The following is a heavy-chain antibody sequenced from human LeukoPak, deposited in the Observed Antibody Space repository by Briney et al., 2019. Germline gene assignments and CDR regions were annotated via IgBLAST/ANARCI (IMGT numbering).Heavy chain of an antibody. J-gene: IGHJ4*02. V-gene: IGHV4-31*03. CDR1: GGSISSGCYC. D-gene: IGHD3-10*01. Sequence: TLSLTCTVSGGSISSGCYCWSWIRQDPGKGLVWIGYIYDSGSTYYNPSHTSRVTISVATSKNQFSLKLSSVTAADTAVYYCARASPPHPYYYGSGSPFDYWGQGTLVTVSS. CDR3: ARASPPHPYYYGSGSPFDY. CDR2: IYDSGST.